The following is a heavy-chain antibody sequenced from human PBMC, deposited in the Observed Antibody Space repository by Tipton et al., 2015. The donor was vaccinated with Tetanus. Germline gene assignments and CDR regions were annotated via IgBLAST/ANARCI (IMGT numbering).Heavy chain of an antibody. Sequence: QVQLVQSGAEVKKPGSSVKVSCKASGATFSKYALNWVRQAPGQGLEWMGGIIPGFSTANYAQKFQDRLTITADESTSTVNMELSSLRSDDTAVYYCARVQTATYSFYYYGVDVWGQGTTVTVSS. CDR3: ARVQTATYSFYYYGVDV. J-gene: IGHJ6*02. CDR2: IIPGFSTA. V-gene: IGHV1-69*01. D-gene: IGHD2-15*01. CDR1: GATFSKYA.